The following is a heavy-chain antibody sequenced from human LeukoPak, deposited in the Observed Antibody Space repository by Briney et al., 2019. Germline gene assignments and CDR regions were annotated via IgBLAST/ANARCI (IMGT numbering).Heavy chain of an antibody. CDR1: VGSISSYY. D-gene: IGHD4-23*01. CDR2: IHYSGSA. J-gene: IGHJ3*02. V-gene: IGHV4-59*01. Sequence: KSSETLSLTCTVSVGSISSYYWSWIRQPPGKGLEWIGYIHYSGSAHYNPSLKSRVTISVDTSKNQFSLKLSSATAADTAVYYCARDKDYGGNSGSFAFDIWGQGTMVTVSS. CDR3: ARDKDYGGNSGSFAFDI.